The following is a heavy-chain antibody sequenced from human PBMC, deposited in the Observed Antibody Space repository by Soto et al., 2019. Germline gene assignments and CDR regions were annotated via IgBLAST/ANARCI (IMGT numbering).Heavy chain of an antibody. Sequence: PGGSLRLSCAASGFTFSSYAMHWVRQAPGKGLEWVAVISYDGSNKYYADSVKGRFTISRDNSKNTLYLQMNSLRAEDTAVYYCARDPYGKYYDSSGSALDYWGQGTLVTVSS. D-gene: IGHD3-22*01. CDR3: ARDPYGKYYDSSGSALDY. CDR2: ISYDGSNK. J-gene: IGHJ4*02. CDR1: GFTFSSYA. V-gene: IGHV3-30-3*01.